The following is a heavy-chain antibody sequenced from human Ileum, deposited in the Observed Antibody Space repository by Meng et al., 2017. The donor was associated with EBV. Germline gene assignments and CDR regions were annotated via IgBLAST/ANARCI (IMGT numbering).Heavy chain of an antibody. CDR2: MYDSENA. Sequence: GQLKDAGPGLVKPSETLSLTCSVCGGSVSSNDYPWSWIRQPPGKGLEWIGCMYDSENAKYNPSLNSRVTISIDTTRNHFVLKLTSVTAADTAVYYCAYYFVGRGGPGSWGQGTLVTVSS. J-gene: IGHJ5*02. V-gene: IGHV4-61*03. D-gene: IGHD3-9*01. CDR3: AYYFVGRGGPGS. CDR1: GGSVSSNDYP.